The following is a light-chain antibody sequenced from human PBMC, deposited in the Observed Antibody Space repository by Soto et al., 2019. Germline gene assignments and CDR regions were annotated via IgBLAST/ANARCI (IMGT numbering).Light chain of an antibody. CDR3: QQSHSFPLT. CDR1: QNIRFC. Sequence: DIQMTQSPSFVSESIGDRVTITCRASQNIRFCLAWYQQKPGKAPKSLIRGASSLQPVVPSRFSGSGSGTDFTLTITSLQPEDFATNDCQQSHSFPLTFGGGTKVDI. J-gene: IGKJ4*01. V-gene: IGKV1D-12*01. CDR2: GAS.